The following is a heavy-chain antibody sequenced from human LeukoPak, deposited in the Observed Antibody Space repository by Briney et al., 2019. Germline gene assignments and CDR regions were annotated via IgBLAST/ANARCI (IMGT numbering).Heavy chain of an antibody. CDR3: ARENGDYYYYYMDV. J-gene: IGHJ6*03. CDR1: GGTFSNYA. V-gene: IGHV1-69*06. Sequence: ASVKVSCKASGGTFSNYAVSWVRQAPGQGLEWMGGIIPIYGTTNYAQKFQGRVTITADKSTSTAYMELSSLRSEDTAVYYCARENGDYYYYYMDVWGKGTTVTVSS. D-gene: IGHD2-8*01. CDR2: IIPIYGTT.